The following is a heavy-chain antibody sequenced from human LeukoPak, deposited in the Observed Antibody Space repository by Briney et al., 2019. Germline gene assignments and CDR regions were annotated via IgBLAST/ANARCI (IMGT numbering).Heavy chain of an antibody. J-gene: IGHJ4*02. V-gene: IGHV1-24*01. CDR2: FDPEDAET. D-gene: IGHD2-2*02. CDR3: ATLYCSSTSCYKGFDY. CDR1: GYTLTELS. Sequence: GASVKVSCKVSGYTLTELSMHWVRQAPGKGLEWMGGFDPEDAETIYAQKFQGRVTMTEDTSTDTAYMELSSLRSEDTAVYYCATLYCSSTSCYKGFDYWGQGTLVTVSS.